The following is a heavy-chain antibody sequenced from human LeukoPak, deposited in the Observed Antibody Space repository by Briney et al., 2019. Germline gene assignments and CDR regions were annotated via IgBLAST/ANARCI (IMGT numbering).Heavy chain of an antibody. CDR3: ARDFRVVVAATRYYYMDV. CDR2: ISAYNGNT. V-gene: IGHV1-18*01. CDR1: GYTFTSYG. Sequence: GASVKVSCKASGYTFTSYGISWVRQAPGQGLEWMGWISAYNGNTNYAQKLQGRVTMTTDTSTSTAYMELSRLRSDDTAVYYCARDFRVVVAATRYYYMDVWGKGTTVTISS. D-gene: IGHD2-15*01. J-gene: IGHJ6*03.